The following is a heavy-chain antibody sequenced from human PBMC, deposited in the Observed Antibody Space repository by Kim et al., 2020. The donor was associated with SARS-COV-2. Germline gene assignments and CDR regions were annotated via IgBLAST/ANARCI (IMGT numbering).Heavy chain of an antibody. Sequence: GGSLRLSCVSSGFTFSTHGMYWVRQGPAKGLEWVAYIWYDGSNEDYGDSVRGRFTISRDNSKRTVYLEMNSLRVDDTAVYCCAKGVAAAGYYGLDVWGQGTAVIVSS. D-gene: IGHD6-13*01. CDR1: GFTFSTHG. CDR2: IWYDGSNE. V-gene: IGHV3-30*02. CDR3: AKGVAAAGYYGLDV. J-gene: IGHJ6*02.